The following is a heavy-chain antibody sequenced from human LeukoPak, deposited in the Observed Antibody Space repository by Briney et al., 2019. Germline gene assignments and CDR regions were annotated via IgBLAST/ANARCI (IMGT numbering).Heavy chain of an antibody. CDR3: ARIRTAYCGTTKCREFDH. CDR2: ILYDGSIK. J-gene: IGHJ4*02. V-gene: IGHV3-30*04. CDR1: GFTFSTYT. Sequence: PGGSLRLSCAASGFTFSTYTMHWVRQAPGKGLEWVAVILYDGSIKQYAESVKGRFTISRDNSKNTLDLQMNSLGVGDTAVYHCARIRTAYCGTTKCREFDHWGPGTLVAVSS. D-gene: IGHD2-21*01.